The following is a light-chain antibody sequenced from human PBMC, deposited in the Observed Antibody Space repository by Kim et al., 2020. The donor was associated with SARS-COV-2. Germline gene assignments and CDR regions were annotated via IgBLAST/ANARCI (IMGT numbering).Light chain of an antibody. CDR1: NIGSKS. CDR3: QVWDSSSDHHWV. J-gene: IGLJ3*02. Sequence: SYELTQPPSVSVAPGKTARITCGGNNIGSKSVHWHQQKPGQAPVLVIYYDSDRPSGIPERFSGSNSGNTATLTISRVEAGDEADYYCQVWDSSSDHHWVFGGGTQLTVL. V-gene: IGLV3-21*04. CDR2: YDS.